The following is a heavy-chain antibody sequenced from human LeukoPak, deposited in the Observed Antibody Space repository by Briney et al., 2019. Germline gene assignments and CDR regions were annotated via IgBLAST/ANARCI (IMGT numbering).Heavy chain of an antibody. Sequence: SETLSLTCTVSGGSISSYYWSWIRQPPGKGLEWIGYIYYSGSTNSNPSLRSRVAISVDTSKNQFSLKLNSVTASDTAVYYCARGGATGARTRGAFVPSFDNWGQGSLVTVSS. CDR2: IYYSGST. V-gene: IGHV4-59*01. CDR1: GGSISSYY. D-gene: IGHD4/OR15-4a*01. CDR3: ARGGATGARTRGAFVPSFDN. J-gene: IGHJ4*02.